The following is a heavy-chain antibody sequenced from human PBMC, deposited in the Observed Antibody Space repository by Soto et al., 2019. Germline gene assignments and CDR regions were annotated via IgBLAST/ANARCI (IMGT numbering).Heavy chain of an antibody. CDR3: ANFGWWYSY. Sequence: PGGSLRLSCAASGFTFDDYAMHWVRQAPGKGLEWVSGISWNSGSIGYADSVKGRFTISRDNSKNTLYLQMNSLRAEDTAVYYCANFGWWYSYWGQGTLVTVSS. CDR1: GFTFDDYA. D-gene: IGHD2-15*01. V-gene: IGHV3-9*01. J-gene: IGHJ4*02. CDR2: ISWNSGSI.